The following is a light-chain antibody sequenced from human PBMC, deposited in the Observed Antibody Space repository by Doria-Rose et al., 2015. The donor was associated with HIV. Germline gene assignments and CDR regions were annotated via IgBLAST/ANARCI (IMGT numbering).Light chain of an antibody. J-gene: IGLJ1*01. V-gene: IGLV2-11*01. CDR1: SSDVGGYNY. Sequence: QSVLTQPRSVSGSPGQSVTISCTGGSSDVGGYNYVSWYQEHPGKAPKLMMYDVSKRPSGVPDRFSGSKSGNTASLTTSGLQAEDEADYYCCSYAGSDTPYVFGTGTKVTVL. CDR3: CSYAGSDTPYV. CDR2: DVS.